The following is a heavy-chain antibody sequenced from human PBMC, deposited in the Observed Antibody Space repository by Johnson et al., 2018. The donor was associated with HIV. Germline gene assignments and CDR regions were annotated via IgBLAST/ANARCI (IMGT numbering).Heavy chain of an antibody. D-gene: IGHD3-22*01. CDR2: IDWNGGRQ. J-gene: IGHJ3*02. Sequence: VQLVESGGGVVRPGGSLRLSCAASGFRFDDYGMSWVRQAPGKGLEWVSGIDWNGGRQGYVDSVKGRFTISRDNAKNSLYMQMNSLRAEDTALYYCARGERYYDPGAFDIWGQGAMVTVSS. V-gene: IGHV3-20*04. CDR3: ARGERYYDPGAFDI. CDR1: GFRFDDYG.